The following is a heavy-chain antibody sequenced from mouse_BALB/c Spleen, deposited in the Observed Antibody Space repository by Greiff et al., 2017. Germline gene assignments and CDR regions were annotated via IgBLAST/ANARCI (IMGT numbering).Heavy chain of an antibody. Sequence: EVKVVESGGGLVQPGGSRKLSCAASGFTFSSFGMHWVRQAPEKGLEWVAYISSGSSTIYYADTVKGRFTISRDNPKNTLFLQMTSLRSEDTAMYYCARSITTVVDYAMDYWGQGTSVTVSS. CDR3: ARSITTVVDYAMDY. V-gene: IGHV5-17*02. CDR2: ISSGSSTI. D-gene: IGHD1-1*01. CDR1: GFTFSSFG. J-gene: IGHJ4*01.